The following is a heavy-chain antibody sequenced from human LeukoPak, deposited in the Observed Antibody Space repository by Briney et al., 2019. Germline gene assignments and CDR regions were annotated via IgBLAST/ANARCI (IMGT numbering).Heavy chain of an antibody. D-gene: IGHD6-6*01. CDR2: ISGSGGST. CDR3: AKDLVRAFYSSSPSAFDY. J-gene: IGHJ4*02. CDR1: GFTFSSYA. Sequence: PGGSQRLSCAASGFTFSSYAMSWVRQAPGKGLEWVSAISGSGGSTYYADSVKGRFTISRDNSKNTLYLQMNSLRAEDTAVYYCAKDLVRAFYSSSPSAFDYWGQGTLVTVSS. V-gene: IGHV3-23*01.